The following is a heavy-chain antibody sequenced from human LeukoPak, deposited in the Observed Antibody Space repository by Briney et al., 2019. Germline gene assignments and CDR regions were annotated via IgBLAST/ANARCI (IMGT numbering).Heavy chain of an antibody. Sequence: GASVKVSCKVSGYTLSELSMHWVRQAPGKGLEWMGGFDPEDGEAIYAQKFQGRVTMTEATSTDTGYMELSSLRSEDTAVYYCAAGRPYSLLDYWGQGTLVTVSS. D-gene: IGHD5-18*01. V-gene: IGHV1-24*01. CDR3: AAGRPYSLLDY. CDR2: FDPEDGEA. J-gene: IGHJ4*02. CDR1: GYTLSELS.